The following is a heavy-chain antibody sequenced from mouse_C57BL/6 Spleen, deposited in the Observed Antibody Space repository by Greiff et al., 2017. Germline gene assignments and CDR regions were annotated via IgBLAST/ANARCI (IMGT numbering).Heavy chain of an antibody. CDR1: GFSINSDCY. D-gene: IGHD2-1*01. J-gene: IGHJ3*01. CDR2: TFYSGIT. V-gene: IGHV3-3*01. CDR3: ARERGGFYYGNPWFAY. Sequence: VQLQQSGPSLVRPSQTLSLTCTVTGFSINSDCYWIWIRQFPGNKLEYIGYTFYSGITYYNPSLESRTYITRDTSKNQFSLKLSSVTTEDTATYYCARERGGFYYGNPWFAYWGQGTLVTVSA.